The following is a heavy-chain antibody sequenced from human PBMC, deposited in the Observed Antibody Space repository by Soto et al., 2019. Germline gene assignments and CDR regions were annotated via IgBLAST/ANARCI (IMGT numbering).Heavy chain of an antibody. D-gene: IGHD3-10*01. J-gene: IGHJ4*02. CDR2: ISYDGSNK. Sequence: GGSLRLSCAASGFTFSSYAMHWVRQAPGKGLEWVAVISYDGSNKYYADSVKGRFTISRDNSKNTLYLQMNSLRAEDTAVYYCARDLARGVITAKDYWGQGTLVTVSS. CDR3: ARDLARGVITAKDY. V-gene: IGHV3-30-3*01. CDR1: GFTFSSYA.